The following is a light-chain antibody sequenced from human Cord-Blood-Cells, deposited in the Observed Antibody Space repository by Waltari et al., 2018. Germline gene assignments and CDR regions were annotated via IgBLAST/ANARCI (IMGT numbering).Light chain of an antibody. CDR3: SSYTSSSHAV. CDR1: SSDVGGYNS. Sequence: QSALTQPASVSGSPGQSITISCPGTSSDVGGYNSVSWYQQHPGKAPKLMIYDVSNRPSGVSNRFSGSKSGNTASLTISGLQAEDEADYYCSSYTSSSHAVFGGGTQLTVL. V-gene: IGLV2-14*01. J-gene: IGLJ7*01. CDR2: DVS.